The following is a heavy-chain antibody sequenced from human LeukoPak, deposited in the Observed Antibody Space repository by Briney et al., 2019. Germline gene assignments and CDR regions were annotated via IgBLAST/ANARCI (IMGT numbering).Heavy chain of an antibody. CDR1: GGSFSGYY. CDR3: ARGQLRYFDWLSYFDY. J-gene: IGHJ4*02. D-gene: IGHD3-9*01. Sequence: SETLSLTCAVYGGSFSGYYWSWIRQPPGKGLEWIGEINHSGSTNYNPSLKSRVTISVDTSKNQFSLKLSSVTAADTAVYYCARGQLRYFDWLSYFDYWGQGTLVTVSS. V-gene: IGHV4-34*01. CDR2: INHSGST.